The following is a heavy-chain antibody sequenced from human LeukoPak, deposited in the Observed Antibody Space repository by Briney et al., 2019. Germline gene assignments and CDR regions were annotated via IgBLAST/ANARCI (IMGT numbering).Heavy chain of an antibody. J-gene: IGHJ3*02. CDR1: GFTFDDYA. CDR3: AKAMELWTNDAFDI. CDR2: ISWNSGSI. Sequence: GGSLRLSRAASGFTFDDYAMHWVRQAPGKGLEWVSGISWNSGSIGYADSVKGRFTISRDNAKNSLYLQMNSLRAEDTALYYCAKAMELWTNDAFDIWGQGTMVTVSS. D-gene: IGHD5-18*01. V-gene: IGHV3-9*01.